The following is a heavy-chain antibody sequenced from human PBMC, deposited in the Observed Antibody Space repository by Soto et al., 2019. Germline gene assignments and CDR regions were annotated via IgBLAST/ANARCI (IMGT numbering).Heavy chain of an antibody. CDR3: ARRYGSCFDY. D-gene: IGHD6-6*01. V-gene: IGHV4-59*08. CDR1: GGSISGYY. J-gene: IGHJ4*02. CDR2: IHYTGSS. Sequence: PSETLSLTCPVSGGSISGYYWSWIRQPPGKGLEWIASIHYTGSSNSNPSLQSRVTISVDTSKNQFSLNLNSVTAADTAVYYCARRYGSCFDYWGQGTLVTVSS.